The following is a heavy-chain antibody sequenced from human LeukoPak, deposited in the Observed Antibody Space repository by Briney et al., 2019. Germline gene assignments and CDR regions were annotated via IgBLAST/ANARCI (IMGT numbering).Heavy chain of an antibody. V-gene: IGHV3-7*03. CDR2: IKQDGSEK. CDR1: GFTFSSYW. CDR3: AKADPFLHAFDI. Sequence: GGSLRLSCAASGFTFSSYWMSWVRQAPGKGLEWVANIKQDGSEKYYVDSVKGRFTISRDNSKNALYLQMNSLRAEDTAVYYCAKADPFLHAFDIWGQGTMVTVSS. J-gene: IGHJ3*02.